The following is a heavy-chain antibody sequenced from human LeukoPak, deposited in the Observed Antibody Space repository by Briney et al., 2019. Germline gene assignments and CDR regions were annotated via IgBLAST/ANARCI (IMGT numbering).Heavy chain of an antibody. CDR2: IYYSGST. V-gene: IGHV4-39*07. Sequence: SETLSLTCNVSGGSITSSSYYWGWIRQPPGKGLEWIGSIYYSGSTYYNPSLKSRVTISVDTSKNQFSLKLSSVTAADTAVYYCAGGRAVAAALGWFDPWGQGTLVTVSS. CDR1: GGSITSSSYY. D-gene: IGHD2-15*01. J-gene: IGHJ5*02. CDR3: AGGRAVAAALGWFDP.